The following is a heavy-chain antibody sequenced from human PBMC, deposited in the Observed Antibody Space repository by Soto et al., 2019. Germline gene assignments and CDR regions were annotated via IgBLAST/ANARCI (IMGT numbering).Heavy chain of an antibody. CDR2: IRSKAYGGTT. CDR1: GFTFGDYA. V-gene: IGHV3-49*03. CDR3: TRPVSAARDCSSTSCYSAFLDY. J-gene: IGHJ4*02. Sequence: GVSLRLSCTASGFTFGDYAMSWFRQAPGKGLEWVGFIRSKAYGGTTEYAASVKGRFTISRDDSKSIDYLQMNSLKTENTAVFYCTRPVSAARDCSSTSCYSAFLDYWGQGTRVAVAS. D-gene: IGHD2-2*01.